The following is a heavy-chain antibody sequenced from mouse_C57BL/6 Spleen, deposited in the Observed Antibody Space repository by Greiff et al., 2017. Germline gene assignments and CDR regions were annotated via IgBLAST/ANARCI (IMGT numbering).Heavy chain of an antibody. V-gene: IGHV1-64*01. Sequence: QVQLQQPGAELVKPGASVKLSCKASGYTFTSYWMHWVKQRPGQGLEWIGMIHPNSGSTNYNEKFKSQATLTVDKSSSTAYMQLSSLTSEDSAVYYCARAYYKEDYAMDDWGQGTSGTVSS. CDR2: IHPNSGST. J-gene: IGHJ4*01. D-gene: IGHD2-12*01. CDR1: GYTFTSYW. CDR3: ARAYYKEDYAMDD.